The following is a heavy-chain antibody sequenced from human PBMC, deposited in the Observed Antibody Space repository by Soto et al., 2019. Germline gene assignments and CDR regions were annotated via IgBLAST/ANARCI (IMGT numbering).Heavy chain of an antibody. CDR1: GFTFSNYA. Sequence: GVLRLSCAASGFTFSNYAMSWVRQAPGKGLEWVSAISGSGGSTYYADSVKGRFTISRDNSKNTLYLQMNSLRAEDTAVYYCARFIYYDILTGDYPFDYWGQGTLVTVSS. J-gene: IGHJ4*02. CDR3: ARFIYYDILTGDYPFDY. D-gene: IGHD3-9*01. CDR2: ISGSGGST. V-gene: IGHV3-23*01.